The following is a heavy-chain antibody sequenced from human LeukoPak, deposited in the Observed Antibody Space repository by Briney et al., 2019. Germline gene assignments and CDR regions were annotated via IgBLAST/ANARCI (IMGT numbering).Heavy chain of an antibody. D-gene: IGHD3-10*01. CDR2: IYYSGST. Sequence: SETLSLTCTVSGGSISSSSYYWGWIRQPPGKGLEWIGSIYYSGSTYYNPSLKSRVSISVDTSKNQFSLKLSSVTAADTAVYYCARANRYYGSGSWSFGFDYWGQGTLVTVSS. V-gene: IGHV4-39*07. CDR3: ARANRYYGSGSWSFGFDY. CDR1: GGSISSSSYY. J-gene: IGHJ4*02.